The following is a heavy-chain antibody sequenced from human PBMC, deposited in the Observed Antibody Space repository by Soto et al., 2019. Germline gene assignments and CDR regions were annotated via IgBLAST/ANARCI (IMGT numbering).Heavy chain of an antibody. V-gene: IGHV4-59*01. D-gene: IGHD3-10*01. CDR2: IYYSGST. CDR1: GGSISSYY. Sequence: QVQLQESGPGLVKPSETLSLTCTVSGGSISSYYWSWIRQPPGKGLEWIGYIYYSGSTNYNPSLKSRVTISVDTSKNQFSLKLSSVTAADTAVYYCARVWGGAFAIWGQGTMVTVSS. CDR3: ARVWGGAFAI. J-gene: IGHJ3*02.